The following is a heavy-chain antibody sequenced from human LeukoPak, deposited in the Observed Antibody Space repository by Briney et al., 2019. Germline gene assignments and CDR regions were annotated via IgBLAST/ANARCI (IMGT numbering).Heavy chain of an antibody. D-gene: IGHD6-13*01. V-gene: IGHV1-2*02. CDR2: INPNSGGT. Sequence: ASVKVSCKASGYTFTGYYMHWVRQAPGQGLEWMGWINPNSGGTNYAQKFQGRVTMTRDTSTSTVYMELSSLRSEDTAVYYCAMDRYSREYNWFDPWGQGTLVTVSS. CDR3: AMDRYSREYNWFDP. J-gene: IGHJ5*02. CDR1: GYTFTGYY.